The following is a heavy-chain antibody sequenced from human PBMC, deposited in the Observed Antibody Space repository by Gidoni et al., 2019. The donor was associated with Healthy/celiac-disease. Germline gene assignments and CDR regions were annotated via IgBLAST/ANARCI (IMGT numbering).Heavy chain of an antibody. CDR1: GFTFSDYY. D-gene: IGHD1-26*01. J-gene: IGHJ4*02. V-gene: IGHV3-11*06. CDR3: SRELSGSYYFDY. Sequence: SCAASGFTFSDYYMSWIRQARGKGLECVSYIISSSSYTYYADSVKARFTISRDNAKNSVYLQMISLRAEDTAVYYCSRELSGSYYFDYWGQGTLVTVSS. CDR2: IISSSSYT.